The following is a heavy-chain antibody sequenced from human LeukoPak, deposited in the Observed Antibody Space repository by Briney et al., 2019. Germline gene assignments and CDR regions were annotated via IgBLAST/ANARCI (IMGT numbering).Heavy chain of an antibody. Sequence: GGSVKVSCKASGYTFTSYGISWVRQAPGQGLEWMGWISAYNGNTNYAQKLQGRVTMTTDTSTSTAYMELRSLRSDDTAVYYCARVFAGDYGDNWFDPWGQGTLVTVSS. CDR2: ISAYNGNT. V-gene: IGHV1-18*01. D-gene: IGHD4-17*01. CDR3: ARVFAGDYGDNWFDP. CDR1: GYTFTSYG. J-gene: IGHJ5*02.